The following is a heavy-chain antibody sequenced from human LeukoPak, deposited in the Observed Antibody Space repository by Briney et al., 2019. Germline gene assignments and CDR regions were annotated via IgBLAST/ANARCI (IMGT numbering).Heavy chain of an antibody. Sequence: GGSLTLSCAASGFTFSGHSMSWVCQAPGKGLEWVSSITSTGSHVYYPDSLKGRFTISRDNTKNSLFLQTNSLRVEDTAVYYCVRDGSPNYGDYAFFDNWGQGTLVTVSS. D-gene: IGHD4-17*01. CDR1: GFTFSGHS. J-gene: IGHJ4*02. CDR3: VRDGSPNYGDYAFFDN. V-gene: IGHV3-21*01. CDR2: ITSTGSHV.